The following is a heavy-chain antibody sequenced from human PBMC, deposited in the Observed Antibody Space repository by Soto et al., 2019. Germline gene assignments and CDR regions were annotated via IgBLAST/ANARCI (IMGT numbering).Heavy chain of an antibody. J-gene: IGHJ3*02. CDR1: GYTLSGYY. CDR2: INPNSGDT. CDR3: AREGGGIAAAGAGDDSFDI. D-gene: IGHD6-13*01. Sequence: SVKVSCKASGYTLSGYYLQCVVRSPLQWREWMGWINPNSGDTNYAQKFQGRVTLTRDTSINTAYMELTSLKLDDTAVYYCAREGGGIAAAGAGDDSFDIWGQGTMVTVSS. V-gene: IGHV1-2*02.